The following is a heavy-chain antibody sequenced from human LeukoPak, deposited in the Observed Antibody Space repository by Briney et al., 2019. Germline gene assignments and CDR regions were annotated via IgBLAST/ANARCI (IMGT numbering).Heavy chain of an antibody. Sequence: SETLSLTCTVSGGSISSYYWSWIRQPPGKGLEWIGYINYSGSTNYNPSLKSRVTIPVDTSKNQFSLKLSSVTAADTAVYYCARHSSSVWFGELSWFDLWGQGTLVTVSS. CDR1: GGSISSYY. V-gene: IGHV4-59*08. J-gene: IGHJ5*02. CDR2: INYSGST. CDR3: ARHSSSVWFGELSWFDL. D-gene: IGHD3-10*01.